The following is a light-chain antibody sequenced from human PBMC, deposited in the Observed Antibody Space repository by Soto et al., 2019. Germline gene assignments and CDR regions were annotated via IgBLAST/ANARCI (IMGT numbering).Light chain of an antibody. CDR2: GAS. CDR3: QQYGGSLYT. V-gene: IGKV3-20*01. Sequence: EIVLTQSPGTLSLSPGERATLSCRASQSVTSNYLAWYQQKPGQAPRLLIYGASNRPTRIPDRFSGSGSGTHFTLIISRLEPEDFAGYYCQQYGGSLYTFGQGTKLEIK. CDR1: QSVTSNY. J-gene: IGKJ2*01.